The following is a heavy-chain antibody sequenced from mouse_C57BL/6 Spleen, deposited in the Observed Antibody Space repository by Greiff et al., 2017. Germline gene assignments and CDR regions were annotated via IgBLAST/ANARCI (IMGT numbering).Heavy chain of an antibody. D-gene: IGHD1-1*01. J-gene: IGHJ2*01. V-gene: IGHV14-1*01. CDR2: IDPEDGDT. Sequence: EVQLQQSGAELVRPGASVKLSCTASGFNIKAYYMHWVKQRPEQGLEWIGRIDPEDGDTVYAPKFQGKATMTADTSSNTAYLQLRSLTSEDTAVYYCTTPLLLRDPFDYWGQGTTLTVSS. CDR3: TTPLLLRDPFDY. CDR1: GFNIKAYY.